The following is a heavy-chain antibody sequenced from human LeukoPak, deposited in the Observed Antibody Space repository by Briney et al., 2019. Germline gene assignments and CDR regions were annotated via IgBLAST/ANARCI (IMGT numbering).Heavy chain of an antibody. CDR1: GYTFTGYY. Sequence: ASVNVSCKASGYTFTGYYMHWVRQAPGQGLEWMGWINPNSGGTNYAQTFQGRFTMTRDTSISTAYMELSRLRSDDAAVYYCASQRSSYCSSTSCSLDYWGQGTLVTVSS. J-gene: IGHJ4*02. V-gene: IGHV1-2*02. D-gene: IGHD2-2*01. CDR2: INPNSGGT. CDR3: ASQRSSYCSSTSCSLDY.